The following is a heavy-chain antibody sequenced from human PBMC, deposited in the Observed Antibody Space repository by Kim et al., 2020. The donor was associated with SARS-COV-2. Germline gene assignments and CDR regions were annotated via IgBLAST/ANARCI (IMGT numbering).Heavy chain of an antibody. V-gene: IGHV4-39*01. CDR3: ARHSPGIAVAGTFGY. J-gene: IGHJ4*02. Sequence: SETLSLTCTVSGGSISSSSYYWGWIRQPPGKGLEWIGSIYYSGSTYYNPSLKSRVTISVDTSKNQFSLKLSSVTAADTAVYYCARHSPGIAVAGTFGYWGQGTLVTVSS. D-gene: IGHD6-19*01. CDR1: GGSISSSSYY. CDR2: IYYSGST.